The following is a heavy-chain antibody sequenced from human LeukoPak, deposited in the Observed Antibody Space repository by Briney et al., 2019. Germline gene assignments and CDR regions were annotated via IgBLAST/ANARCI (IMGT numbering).Heavy chain of an antibody. CDR2: IYHSGST. V-gene: IGHV4-30-2*01. D-gene: IGHD4-23*01. CDR3: ARGSRTVVTPAGWYFDL. J-gene: IGHJ2*01. Sequence: SQTLSLTCTVSGGSISSGGYYWSWIRQPPGKGLEWIGYIYHSGSTYYNPSLKSRVTISVDRSKNQFSLKLSSVTAADTAVYYCARGSRTVVTPAGWYFDLWGRGTLVTVSS. CDR1: GGSISSGGYY.